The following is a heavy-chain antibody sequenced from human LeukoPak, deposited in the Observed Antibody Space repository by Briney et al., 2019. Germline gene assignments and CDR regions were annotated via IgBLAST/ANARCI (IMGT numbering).Heavy chain of an antibody. CDR2: IYHSGST. CDR1: GYSISSGYY. D-gene: IGHD3-16*01. CDR3: ARGGYGVRLGY. V-gene: IGHV4-38-2*01. J-gene: IGHJ4*02. Sequence: SETLSLTCAVSGYSISSGYYWGWIRQPPGKGLEWIGSIYHSGSTYYNPSLKGRVTISVDTSKNQFSLKLRSVAAADTAVYYCARGGYGVRLGYWGQGTLVTVSS.